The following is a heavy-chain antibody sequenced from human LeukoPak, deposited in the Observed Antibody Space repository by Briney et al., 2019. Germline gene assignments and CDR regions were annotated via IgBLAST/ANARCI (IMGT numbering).Heavy chain of an antibody. V-gene: IGHV1-69*13. CDR3: AREKSLGDFWSGYSEY. CDR1: GGTFSSYA. Sequence: GASVKVSCKASGGTFSSYAISWVRQAPGQGLEWMGGIIPIFGTANYAQKFQGRVTITADESTSTAYMELSSLRSEGTAVYYCAREKSLGDFWSGYSEYWGQGTLVTVSS. D-gene: IGHD3-3*01. CDR2: IIPIFGTA. J-gene: IGHJ4*02.